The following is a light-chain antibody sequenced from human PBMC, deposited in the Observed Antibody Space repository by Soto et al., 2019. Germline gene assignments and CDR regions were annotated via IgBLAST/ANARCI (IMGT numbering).Light chain of an antibody. CDR2: GTS. CDR1: QSVTTSY. Sequence: EIVLTQSPGTLSLSPGERATLSCRTSQSVTTSYLAWYQQKPGQAPRLLIYGTSIRATGVPDRFSGSGSATDFTLTISRLEPEDFAVYYCHQYGNTPLFSFWPGTQVDIK. V-gene: IGKV3-20*01. CDR3: HQYGNTPLFS. J-gene: IGKJ3*01.